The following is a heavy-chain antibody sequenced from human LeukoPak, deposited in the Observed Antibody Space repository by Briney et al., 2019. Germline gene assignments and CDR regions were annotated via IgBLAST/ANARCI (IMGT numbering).Heavy chain of an antibody. CDR1: GFTFSSYG. J-gene: IGHJ3*02. Sequence: PGGSLRLSCAASGFTFSSYGMHWVRQAPGKGLEWVAFIRYDGSNKYYADSVKGRFTISRDNSKNTLYLQMNSLRAEDTAVYYCAKDQSSSWYGLGDAFDIWGQGTMVTVSS. D-gene: IGHD6-13*01. V-gene: IGHV3-30*02. CDR2: IRYDGSNK. CDR3: AKDQSSSWYGLGDAFDI.